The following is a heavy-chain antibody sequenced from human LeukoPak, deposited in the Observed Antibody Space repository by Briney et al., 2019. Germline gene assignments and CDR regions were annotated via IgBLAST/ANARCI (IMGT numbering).Heavy chain of an antibody. V-gene: IGHV3-74*01. J-gene: IGHJ5*02. D-gene: IGHD3-22*01. CDR2: INTDGSST. CDR1: GFTFSSYW. CDR3: ARVLSGSWDWFDP. Sequence: GGSLRLSCAASGFTFSSYWMHWVRQAPGKGLVWVSRINTDGSSTSYADSVKGRFTISRDNAKNTLYLQTKSLRAEDTAVYYCARVLSGSWDWFDPWGQGTLVTVSS.